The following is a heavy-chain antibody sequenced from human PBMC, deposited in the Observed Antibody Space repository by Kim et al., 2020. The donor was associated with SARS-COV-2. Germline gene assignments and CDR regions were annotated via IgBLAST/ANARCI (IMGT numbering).Heavy chain of an antibody. J-gene: IGHJ4*02. D-gene: IGHD4-17*01. Sequence: YYNPSLKSRVTISVDTSKNQFSLKLSSVTAADTAVYYCARLDSTVTTFDYWGQGTLVTVSS. CDR3: ARLDSTVTTFDY. V-gene: IGHV4-39*01.